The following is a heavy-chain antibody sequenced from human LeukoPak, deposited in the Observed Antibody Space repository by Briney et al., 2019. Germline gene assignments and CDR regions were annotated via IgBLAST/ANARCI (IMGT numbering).Heavy chain of an antibody. J-gene: IGHJ6*02. CDR3: ARDGIAVAGTNYYYSMDV. CDR1: GYTFTSYG. CDR2: ISAYNGNT. Sequence: GASVKVSCKASGYTFTSYGISWVRQAPGQGLEWMGWISAYNGNTNYAQKLQGRVTMTTDTSTSTAYMELRSLRSDDTAVYYCARDGIAVAGTNYYYSMDVWGQGTTVTVSS. V-gene: IGHV1-18*01. D-gene: IGHD6-19*01.